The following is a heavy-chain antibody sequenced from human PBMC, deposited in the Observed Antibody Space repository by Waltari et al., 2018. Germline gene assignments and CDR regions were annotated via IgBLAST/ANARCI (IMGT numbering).Heavy chain of an antibody. D-gene: IGHD3-10*01. J-gene: IGHJ4*02. V-gene: IGHV1-69*01. CDR1: GGPFSSYA. CDR3: ARERSTYYYGSGSYSTVLDY. Sequence: QVQLVQSGAEVKKPGSSVKVSCKASGGPFSSYAISWVRQAPGPGLEWMGGIIPIFGTANYAQKFQGRVTITADESTSTAYMELSSLRSEDTAVYYCARERSTYYYGSGSYSTVLDYWGQGTLVTVSS. CDR2: IIPIFGTA.